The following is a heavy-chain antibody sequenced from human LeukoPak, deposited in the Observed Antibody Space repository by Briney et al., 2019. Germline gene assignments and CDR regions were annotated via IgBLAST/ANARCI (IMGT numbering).Heavy chain of an antibody. J-gene: IGHJ4*02. D-gene: IGHD5-24*01. Sequence: PGGSLRLSCAASGFTLNYYVMHWVRQAPGKGLEWVAVIWYDGSNKYYADSVKGRFTISRDNPRHTLYLQMNNLRAEDTAVYFCAKTRNQQEMATAYFDYWGQGTLVTVSS. V-gene: IGHV3-33*06. CDR1: GFTLNYYV. CDR2: IWYDGSNK. CDR3: AKTRNQQEMATAYFDY.